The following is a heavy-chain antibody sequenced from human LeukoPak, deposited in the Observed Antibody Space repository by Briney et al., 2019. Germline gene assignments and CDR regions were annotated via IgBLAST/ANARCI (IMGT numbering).Heavy chain of an antibody. V-gene: IGHV3-30*02. J-gene: IGHJ4*02. Sequence: GGSLRLSCAASGFTFSSYGMHWVRQAPGKGLEWVAFIRYDGSNKYYADSVKGRFTISRDNSKNTLYLQMNSLRAEDTALYYCAKADSSSTETTFDYWGQGTLVTVSS. D-gene: IGHD6-6*01. CDR3: AKADSSSTETTFDY. CDR2: IRYDGSNK. CDR1: GFTFSSYG.